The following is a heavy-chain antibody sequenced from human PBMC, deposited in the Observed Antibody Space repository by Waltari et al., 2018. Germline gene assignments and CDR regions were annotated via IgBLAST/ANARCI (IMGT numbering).Heavy chain of an antibody. CDR1: GYSISSGYY. CDR2: IYHSGST. J-gene: IGHJ4*02. D-gene: IGHD3-10*01. Sequence: QVQLQESGPGLVKPSETLSLTCAVSGYSISSGYYWGWIRQPPGKGLEWIGSIYHSGSTYYNPSLKSRVTISVDTSKNQFSLKLSSVTAADTAVYYCARGRSGSGIDYWGQGTLVTVSS. CDR3: ARGRSGSGIDY. V-gene: IGHV4-38-2*01.